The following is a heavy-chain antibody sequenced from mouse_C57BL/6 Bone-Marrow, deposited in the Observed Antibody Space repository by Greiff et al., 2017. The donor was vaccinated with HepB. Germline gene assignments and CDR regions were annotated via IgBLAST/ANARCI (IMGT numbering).Heavy chain of an antibody. D-gene: IGHD1-1*01. CDR3: ASFITYWYFDV. J-gene: IGHJ1*03. Sequence: QVQLKESGPGLVAPSQSLSITCTVSGFSLTSYAISWVRQPPGKGLEWLGVIWNGGGTNYNSALKSRLSISKDNSKSQVFLKMNSLQTDDTARYYCASFITYWYFDVWGTGTTVTVSS. V-gene: IGHV2-9-1*01. CDR1: GFSLTSYA. CDR2: IWNGGGT.